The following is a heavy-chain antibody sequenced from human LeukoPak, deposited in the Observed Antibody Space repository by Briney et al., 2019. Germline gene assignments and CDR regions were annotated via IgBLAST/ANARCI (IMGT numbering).Heavy chain of an antibody. Sequence: GGSLRLSCAASGFTFSDYYMSWIRQAPGKGLEWISYISHRVSDVQYADSVKGRFTISRDNARNSLYLQMNGLRAEDTAVYYCAKSGPYCSSTSCNYFDYWGQGTLVTVSS. D-gene: IGHD2-2*01. V-gene: IGHV3-11*01. CDR3: AKSGPYCSSTSCNYFDY. J-gene: IGHJ4*02. CDR1: GFTFSDYY. CDR2: ISHRVSDV.